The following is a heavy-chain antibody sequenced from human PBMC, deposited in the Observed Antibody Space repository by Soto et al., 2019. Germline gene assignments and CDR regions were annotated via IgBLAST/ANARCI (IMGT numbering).Heavy chain of an antibody. V-gene: IGHV4-59*01. J-gene: IGHJ6*02. Sequence: SETLSLTCTVSGGSISSYYWSWIRQPPGKGPEWIGYIYYSGSTNYNPSLKSRVTISVDTSKNQFSLKLSSVTAADTAVYYSARASYYYYYGMDVWGQGTTVTVSS. CDR2: IYYSGST. CDR1: GGSISSYY. CDR3: ARASYYYYYGMDV.